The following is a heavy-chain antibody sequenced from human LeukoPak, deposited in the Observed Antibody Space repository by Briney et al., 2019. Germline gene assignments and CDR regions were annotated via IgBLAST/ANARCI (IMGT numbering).Heavy chain of an antibody. D-gene: IGHD1-14*01. Sequence: PGGSLRLSCAASGFTFSSYAMSWVRQAPGKRLERVSAISGSGGSTYYADSVKGRFTISRDNSKNTLYLQMNSLRAEDTAVYYCVPTGLIRRDGMDVWGQGTTVTVSS. CDR3: VPTGLIRRDGMDV. J-gene: IGHJ6*02. CDR2: ISGSGGST. V-gene: IGHV3-23*01. CDR1: GFTFSSYA.